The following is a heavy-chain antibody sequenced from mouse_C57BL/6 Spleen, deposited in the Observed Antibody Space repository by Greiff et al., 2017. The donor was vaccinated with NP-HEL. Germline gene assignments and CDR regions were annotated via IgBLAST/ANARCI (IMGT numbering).Heavy chain of an antibody. CDR2: INPYNGGT. Sequence: EVKLQESGPVLVKPGASVKMSCKASGYTFTDYYMNWVKQSHGKSLEWIGVINPYNGGTSYNQKFKGKATLTVDKSSSTAYMELNSLTSEDSAVYYCARRVPYYGSSYGYFDVWGTGTTVTVSS. J-gene: IGHJ1*03. CDR1: GYTFTDYY. D-gene: IGHD1-1*01. CDR3: ARRVPYYGSSYGYFDV. V-gene: IGHV1-19*01.